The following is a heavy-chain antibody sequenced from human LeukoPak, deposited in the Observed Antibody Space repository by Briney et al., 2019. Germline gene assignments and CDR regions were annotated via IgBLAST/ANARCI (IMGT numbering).Heavy chain of an antibody. J-gene: IGHJ4*02. CDR2: IEQDGSDK. V-gene: IGHV3-7*01. D-gene: IGHD4-11*01. CDR3: ARGRLGDY. CDR1: GFTFSTYW. Sequence: GGSLRLSCAASGFTFSTYWMSLVCQTPGKGLEWVANIEQDGSDKYYVDSVKGRFTISRDNAKNSLYLQMNSLRAEDTAVYYCARGRLGDYWGQGTLVTVSS.